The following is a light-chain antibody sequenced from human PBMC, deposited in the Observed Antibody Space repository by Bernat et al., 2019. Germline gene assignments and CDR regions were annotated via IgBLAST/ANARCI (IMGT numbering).Light chain of an antibody. V-gene: IGKV3-11*01. CDR2: DVS. J-gene: IGKJ5*01. CDR3: QQRSDWIT. Sequence: EVVLTQSPATLSLSPGETATLSCRASQSVNTYLAWYQQKPGQAPRLLIYDVSYRATGIPGRFSGSGSGTDFTLTIRSLEAEDFEMYYCQQRSDWITFGQGTRLEI. CDR1: QSVNTY.